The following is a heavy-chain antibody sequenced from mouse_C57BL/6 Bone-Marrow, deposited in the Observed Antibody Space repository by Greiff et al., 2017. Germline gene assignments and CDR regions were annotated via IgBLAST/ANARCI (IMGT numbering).Heavy chain of an antibody. CDR2: IDPETGGT. J-gene: IGHJ2*01. D-gene: IGHD2-3*01. V-gene: IGHV1-15*01. Sequence: VQLQQSGAELVRPGASVTLSCKASGYTFTDYEMHWVKQTPVHGLEWIGAIDPETGGTAYNQKFKGKAILTADKSSSTAYMELRSLTSEDSAVYYCTRDGDVYPFDYWGQGTTLTVSS. CDR3: TRDGDVYPFDY. CDR1: GYTFTDYE.